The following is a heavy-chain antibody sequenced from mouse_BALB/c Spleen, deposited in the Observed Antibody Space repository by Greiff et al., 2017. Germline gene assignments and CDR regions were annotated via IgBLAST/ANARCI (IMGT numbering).Heavy chain of an antibody. Sequence: VHLVESGPGLVQPSQSLSITCSVSGFSLTSYGVHWVRQSPGKGLEWLGVIWSGGSTDYNAAFISRLSISKDNSKSQVFFKMNSLQANDTAIYYCARNRVYYAMDYWGQGTSVTVSS. V-gene: IGHV2-2*02. CDR1: GFSLTSYG. J-gene: IGHJ4*01. CDR2: IWSGGST. CDR3: ARNRVYYAMDY.